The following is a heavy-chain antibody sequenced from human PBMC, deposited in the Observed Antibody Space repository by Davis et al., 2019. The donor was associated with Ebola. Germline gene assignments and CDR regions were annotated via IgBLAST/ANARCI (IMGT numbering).Heavy chain of an antibody. D-gene: IGHD3-10*01. CDR3: ARQGSITMVRGVIIHTWENWFDP. Sequence: MPSETLSLTCTVFGGSISSGGYYWGWIRQPPGKGLEWIGSIYYSGSTYYNPSLKSRVTISVDTSKNQFSLKLSSVTAADTAVYYCARQGSITMVRGVIIHTWENWFDPWGQGTLVTVSS. CDR2: IYYSGST. CDR1: GGSISSGGYY. V-gene: IGHV4-39*01. J-gene: IGHJ5*02.